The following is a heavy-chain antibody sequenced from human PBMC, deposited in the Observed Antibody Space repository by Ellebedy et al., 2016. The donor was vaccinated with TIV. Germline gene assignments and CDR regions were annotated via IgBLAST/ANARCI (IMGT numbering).Heavy chain of an antibody. V-gene: IGHV3-53*01. CDR2: IYSGGST. Sequence: GGSLRLSCAVSGFAVSSNYWSWVRQAPGKGLDWVSIIYSGGSTYYADSVKGRFTISRDGSKNTLHLQMNSLRADDTAVYYCARVDLGLAFDHWGRGTLVTVSS. CDR1: GFAVSSNY. D-gene: IGHD3/OR15-3a*01. CDR3: ARVDLGLAFDH. J-gene: IGHJ4*02.